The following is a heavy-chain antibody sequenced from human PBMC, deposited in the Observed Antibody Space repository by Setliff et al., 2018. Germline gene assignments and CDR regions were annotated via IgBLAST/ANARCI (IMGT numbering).Heavy chain of an antibody. Sequence: GESLKISCKGSGYSFTDYWIAWVRQTPGKGLEWMGTIYPGNADTRYSPSFQGQVTISTDTSINTAFLQWSNLKASDTAIYYCARSPVGATYSVYFDYWGQGTLVTVSS. CDR2: IYPGNADT. CDR3: ARSPVGATYSVYFDY. CDR1: GYSFTDYW. V-gene: IGHV5-51*01. J-gene: IGHJ4*02. D-gene: IGHD1-26*01.